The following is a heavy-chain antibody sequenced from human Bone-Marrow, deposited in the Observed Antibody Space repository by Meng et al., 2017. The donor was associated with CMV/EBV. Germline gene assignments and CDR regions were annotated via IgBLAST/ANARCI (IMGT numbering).Heavy chain of an antibody. D-gene: IGHD2-15*01. J-gene: IGHJ5*02. CDR2: IYSGGSST. Sequence: GGSLRLSCAASGFTFSSYAMSWVRQAPGKGLEWVSVIYSGGSSTYYADSVSGRFTISRDNSKNTLYLQMNSLRAEDTAVYYCAKAERAAGWFDPWGQGTLVTVSS. CDR1: GFTFSSYA. CDR3: AKAERAAGWFDP. V-gene: IGHV3-23*03.